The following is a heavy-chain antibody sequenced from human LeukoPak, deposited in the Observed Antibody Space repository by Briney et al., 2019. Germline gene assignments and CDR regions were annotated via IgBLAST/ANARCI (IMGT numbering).Heavy chain of an antibody. Sequence: GGSLRLSCAASGFTFSSYAMHWVRQAPGKGLEWVAVISYDGSNKYYADSVKGRFTISRDNSKNTLYLQMNSLRAEDTAVYYCARTLEMATITFDYWGQGTLVTVSS. CDR1: GFTFSSYA. V-gene: IGHV3-30-3*01. J-gene: IGHJ4*02. D-gene: IGHD5-24*01. CDR3: ARTLEMATITFDY. CDR2: ISYDGSNK.